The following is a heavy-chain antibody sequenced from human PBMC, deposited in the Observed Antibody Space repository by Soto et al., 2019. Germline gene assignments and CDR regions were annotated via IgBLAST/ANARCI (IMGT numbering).Heavy chain of an antibody. V-gene: IGHV3-66*01. CDR3: ARIGHGFSYGQGFDY. Sequence: SLRLSCAASGFTVSSNYMSWVRQAPGKGLEWVSVIYSGGSTYYADSVKGRFTISRDNSKNTLSLQMNSLRIEDTALYYCARIGHGFSYGQGFDYWGQGTLVTVSS. CDR2: IYSGGST. CDR1: GFTVSSNY. J-gene: IGHJ4*02. D-gene: IGHD5-18*01.